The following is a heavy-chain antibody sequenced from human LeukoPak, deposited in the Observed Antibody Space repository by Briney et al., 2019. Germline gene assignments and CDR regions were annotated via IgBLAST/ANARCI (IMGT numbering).Heavy chain of an antibody. CDR1: GGTFSSYA. D-gene: IGHD3-10*01. CDR2: IIPIFGTA. Sequence: SVKVSCKASGGTFSSYAISWVRQAPGQGLEWLGGIIPIFGTANYAQKFQGRVTITTDESTSTAYMELSSLRSEDTAVYYCATAMVRGVITEFDYWGQGTLVTVSS. CDR3: ATAMVRGVITEFDY. J-gene: IGHJ4*02. V-gene: IGHV1-69*05.